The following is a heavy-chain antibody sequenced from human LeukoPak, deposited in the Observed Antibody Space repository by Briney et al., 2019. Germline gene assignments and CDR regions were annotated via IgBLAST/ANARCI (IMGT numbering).Heavy chain of an antibody. Sequence: PGGSLRLSCAASGFTFDDYAMHWVRRAPGKGLEWVSGISWNSGSIGYADSVKGRFTISRDNAKNSLYLQMNSLRAEDTALYYCAKDITVGGYCSGGNCPAFDYWGQGTLVTVSS. CDR1: GFTFDDYA. V-gene: IGHV3-9*01. CDR3: AKDITVGGYCSGGNCPAFDY. D-gene: IGHD2-15*01. CDR2: ISWNSGSI. J-gene: IGHJ4*02.